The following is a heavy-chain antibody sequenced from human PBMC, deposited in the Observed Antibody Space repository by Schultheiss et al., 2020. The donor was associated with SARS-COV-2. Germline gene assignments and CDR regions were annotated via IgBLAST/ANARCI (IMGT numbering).Heavy chain of an antibody. V-gene: IGHV3-23*01. D-gene: IGHD3-16*01. J-gene: IGHJ6*02. Sequence: GESLKISCAASGFTFSSYGMHWVRQAPGKGLEWVSAISGSGGSTYYADSVKGRFTISRDNAKNTLYLQMNSLRAEDTAVYSCARSLGAYYYYGMDVWGQGTTVTVSS. CDR3: ARSLGAYYYYGMDV. CDR1: GFTFSSYG. CDR2: ISGSGGST.